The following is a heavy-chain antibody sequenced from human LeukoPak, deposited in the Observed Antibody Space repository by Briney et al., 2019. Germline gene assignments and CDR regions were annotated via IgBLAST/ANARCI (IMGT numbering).Heavy chain of an antibody. CDR2: ISGSGGST. CDR1: GLTFSSYA. J-gene: IGHJ4*02. V-gene: IGHV3-23*01. CDR3: AKSPFRATTSFY. D-gene: IGHD4-17*01. Sequence: PGGSLRLSCAASGLTFSSYAMSWVRQAPGKGLEWVSAISGSGGSTYYADSVKGRFAISRDNSKNTLYLQMNSLRAEDTAVYYCAKSPFRATTSFYWGQGTLVTVSS.